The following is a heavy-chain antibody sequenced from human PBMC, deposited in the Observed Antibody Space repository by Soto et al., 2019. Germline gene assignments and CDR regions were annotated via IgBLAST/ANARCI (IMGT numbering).Heavy chain of an antibody. V-gene: IGHV3-23*01. J-gene: IGHJ4*02. CDR1: GFTFSSYS. CDR3: AKSRNDYSTWAFLYY. Sequence: EVQLLESGGGLLQPGGSLRLSCAASGFTFSSYSMNWVRQAPGKGLEWVSAISGSGDSTYYADSVKGRFTISRGNSKNTLVLPMNSRRAGDTAVYYCAKSRNDYSTWAFLYYWGQGTRFTVSS. D-gene: IGHD1-1*01. CDR2: ISGSGDST.